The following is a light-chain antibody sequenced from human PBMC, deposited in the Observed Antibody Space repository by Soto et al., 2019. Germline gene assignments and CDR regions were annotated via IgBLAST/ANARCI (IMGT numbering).Light chain of an antibody. CDR3: QTWGTGIWV. V-gene: IGLV4-69*01. J-gene: IGLJ3*02. CDR2: LNSDGSH. CDR1: SGHSSYA. Sequence: QSVLTQSPSASASQGASVKLTCTLSSGHSSYAIAWHQQQPEKGPRYLMKLNSDGSHSKGDEIPDRFSGSSSGAERYLTISSLQSEDEADYYCQTWGTGIWVFGGGTKLTVL.